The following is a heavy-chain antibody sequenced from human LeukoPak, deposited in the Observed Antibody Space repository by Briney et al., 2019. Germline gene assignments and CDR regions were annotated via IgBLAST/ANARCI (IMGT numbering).Heavy chain of an antibody. CDR3: AKGQKVGDN. V-gene: IGHV3-23*01. J-gene: IGHJ4*02. Sequence: PGGSLRLSCAASGFSFSRYGMSWVRQTPGKGLEWVSGMSNSGTTYYADFVKGRFTISRDNSKNTLYLQMNSLRAEDTAVYHCAKGQKVGDNWGQGTLVTVSS. CDR1: GFSFSRYG. CDR2: MSNSGTT.